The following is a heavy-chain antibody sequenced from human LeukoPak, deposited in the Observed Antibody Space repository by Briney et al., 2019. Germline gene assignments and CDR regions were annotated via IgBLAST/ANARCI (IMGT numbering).Heavy chain of an antibody. CDR2: ISGSGGST. J-gene: IGHJ4*02. CDR3: ARDLPRGDIVVVPAVPNY. CDR1: GFTFSSYA. D-gene: IGHD2-2*01. Sequence: GGSLRLSCAASGFTFSSYAMSWVRQAPGKGLEWVSAISGSGGSTYYADSVKGRFTISRDNSKNTLYLQMNSLRAEDTAVYYCARDLPRGDIVVVPAVPNYWGQGTLVTVSS. V-gene: IGHV3-23*01.